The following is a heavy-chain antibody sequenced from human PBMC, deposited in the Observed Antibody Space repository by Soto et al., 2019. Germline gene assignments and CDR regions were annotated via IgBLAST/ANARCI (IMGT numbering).Heavy chain of an antibody. J-gene: IGHJ5*02. Sequence: QVQLVQSGAEVKKPGSSVKVSCKASGGTFSSYAISWVRQAPGQGLEWMGGIIPIFGTANYAQKFQGRVTITADESTSTAYTELSSLRSEDTAVYYCARDRWELPGTHNNWFDPWGQGTLVTVSS. D-gene: IGHD1-26*01. V-gene: IGHV1-69*01. CDR3: ARDRWELPGTHNNWFDP. CDR2: IIPIFGTA. CDR1: GGTFSSYA.